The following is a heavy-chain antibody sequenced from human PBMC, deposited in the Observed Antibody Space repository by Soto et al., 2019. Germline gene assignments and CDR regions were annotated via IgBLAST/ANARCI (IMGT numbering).Heavy chain of an antibody. Sequence: GESLKISCKGSGYSFTSYWIGWVRQMPGKGLEWMGIIYPGDSDTRYSPSFQGQVTISADKSISTAYLQWSSLKASDTAMYYCARRGIAAADPQSGYYGMDVWGQGTTVTVSS. CDR3: ARRGIAAADPQSGYYGMDV. CDR1: GYSFTSYW. J-gene: IGHJ6*02. V-gene: IGHV5-51*01. CDR2: IYPGDSDT. D-gene: IGHD6-13*01.